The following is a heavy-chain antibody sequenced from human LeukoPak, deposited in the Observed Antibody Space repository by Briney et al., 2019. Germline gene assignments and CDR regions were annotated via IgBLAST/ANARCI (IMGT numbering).Heavy chain of an antibody. CDR2: ISAYNGNT. V-gene: IGHV1-18*01. D-gene: IGHD3-3*01. CDR1: GYTFTSYG. Sequence: GASVKVSCKASGYTFTSYGISWVRQAPGQGLEWMGWISAYNGNTNYAQKLQGRVTMATDTSTSTAFMELRSLRSDDTAVYYCARDRIGVVGIDWCFDLWGRGTLVTVSS. CDR3: ARDRIGVVGIDWCFDL. J-gene: IGHJ2*01.